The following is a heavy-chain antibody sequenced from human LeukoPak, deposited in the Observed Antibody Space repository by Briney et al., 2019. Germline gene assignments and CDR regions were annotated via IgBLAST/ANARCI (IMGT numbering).Heavy chain of an antibody. J-gene: IGHJ4*02. CDR2: INPNSAGT. D-gene: IGHD2-2*01. V-gene: IGHV1-2*02. CDR3: ARRYCSSSSCYYFDY. Sequence: ASVKVSCKASGSTFTDYYMHWVRQAPGQGLDWMGLINPNSAGTNYAQNFEGRVTMTRDTSINTAYMELTRLRSDDTAVYYCARRYCSSSSCYYFDYWSQGTLVTVSS. CDR1: GSTFTDYY.